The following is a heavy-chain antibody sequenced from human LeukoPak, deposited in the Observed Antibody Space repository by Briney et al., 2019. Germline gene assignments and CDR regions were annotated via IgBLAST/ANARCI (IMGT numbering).Heavy chain of an antibody. J-gene: IGHJ4*02. CDR3: AKRTFGGNFFDF. D-gene: IGHD1-26*01. Sequence: PGGSLRLSCAASGFTFSSYSMTWVRQAPGKGLQWVSTLSGSGGSTYYTDSVKGRFTISRDSSKNTQYLQMNSLRAEDTAIYYCAKRTFGGNFFDFWGQGTLVTVSS. V-gene: IGHV3-23*01. CDR2: LSGSGGST. CDR1: GFTFSSYS.